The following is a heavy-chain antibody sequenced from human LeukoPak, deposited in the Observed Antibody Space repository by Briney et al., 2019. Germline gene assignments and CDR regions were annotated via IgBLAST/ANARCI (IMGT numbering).Heavy chain of an antibody. D-gene: IGHD6-13*01. J-gene: IGHJ3*02. CDR2: ISYDGSNK. Sequence: PGGSLRLSCAASGFTFSSYAMHWVRQAPGNGLEWVAVISYDGSNKYYVDSVKGRFTISRDNSKNTLYLQMNSLRAEDTAVYYCARVRIAAADPSAFDIWGQGTMVTVSS. V-gene: IGHV3-30-3*01. CDR3: ARVRIAAADPSAFDI. CDR1: GFTFSSYA.